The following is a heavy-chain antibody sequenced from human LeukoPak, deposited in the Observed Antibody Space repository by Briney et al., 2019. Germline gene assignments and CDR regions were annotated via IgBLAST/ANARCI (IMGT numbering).Heavy chain of an antibody. CDR2: INHSGST. CDR3: ASSSGYSYYFDY. V-gene: IGHV4-34*01. J-gene: IGHJ4*02. D-gene: IGHD3-22*01. Sequence: SETLSLTCAVYGGSFSGYYWSWIRQPPGKGLEWIGEINHSGSTNYNPSLKSRVTISVDTSKNQFSLKLTSVTAADTAVYYCASSSGYSYYFDYWGQGSLVTVSS. CDR1: GGSFSGYY.